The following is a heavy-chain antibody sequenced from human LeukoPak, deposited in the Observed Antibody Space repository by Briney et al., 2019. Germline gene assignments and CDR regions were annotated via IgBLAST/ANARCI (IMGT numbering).Heavy chain of an antibody. J-gene: IGHJ4*02. V-gene: IGHV3-23*01. Sequence: PGGSLRLSCAASGFIFSSYAMNWVRQAPGKGLEWVSRISGSGATITYSDSVEGRFTISRDNSKNTLYLQMNSLRAEDTAVYYCAKENRWQWGQGTLVTLPS. CDR2: ISGSGATI. CDR3: AKENRWQ. D-gene: IGHD5-24*01. CDR1: GFIFSSYA.